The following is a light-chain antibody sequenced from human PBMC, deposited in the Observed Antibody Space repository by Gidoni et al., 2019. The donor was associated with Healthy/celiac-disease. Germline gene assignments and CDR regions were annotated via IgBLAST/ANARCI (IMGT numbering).Light chain of an antibody. Sequence: EIVLTQSPGTLSLSPGGRVTLSCRVSQSVSSSYLAWYQQKPGQAPRLLIYGASSMDTGIPDRFSGSGSGTDFTLTISRLEPEDFAMYYCQQYGSSPYTFGQGTKLEIK. CDR2: GAS. CDR1: QSVSSSY. J-gene: IGKJ2*01. V-gene: IGKV3-20*01. CDR3: QQYGSSPYT.